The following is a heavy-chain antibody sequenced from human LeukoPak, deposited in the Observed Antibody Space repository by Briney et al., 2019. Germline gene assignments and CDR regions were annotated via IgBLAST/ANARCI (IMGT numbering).Heavy chain of an antibody. V-gene: IGHV3-30*02. J-gene: IGHJ4*02. CDR3: VKGPNWEYLTF. CDR2: VWNDGSKK. Sequence: PGGSLRLSCAAPGFTDRTFGLHWVRQAPGKGLEWVAFVWNDGSKKYNEEFVKGRFTISRDDAEDTLYLQMDSLRAEDTAVYYCVKGPNWEYLTFWGQGALVTVSS. D-gene: IGHD1-1*01. CDR1: GFTDRTFG.